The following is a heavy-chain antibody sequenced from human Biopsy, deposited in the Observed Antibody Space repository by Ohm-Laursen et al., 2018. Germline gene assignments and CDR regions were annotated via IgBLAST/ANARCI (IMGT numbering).Heavy chain of an antibody. Sequence: VSVKVSCKVSGYTFAGYYLHWVRQAPGHGLEWMGWINPNSGNANYAQSFQGRLTVTRDTSISTAYMELTSLTFDDTAIYYCARVPAYPSIDGYYGLDLWGQGTTVIVSS. CDR3: ARVPAYPSIDGYYGLDL. D-gene: IGHD3-9*01. CDR2: INPNSGNA. CDR1: GYTFAGYY. J-gene: IGHJ6*02. V-gene: IGHV1-2*02.